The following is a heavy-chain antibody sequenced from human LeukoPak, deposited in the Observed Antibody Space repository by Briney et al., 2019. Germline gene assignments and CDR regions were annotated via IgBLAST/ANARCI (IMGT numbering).Heavy chain of an antibody. Sequence: ASVKVSCKASGYTFTSLDISWVRQANGQGLEWLGWMNPKNGNTGYAQKFRGRVTITRDTSESIACMELSGLRSDDTAVYYCARVHPGYKSAFLRAFDMWGQGTMVIVSS. CDR2: MNPKNGNT. V-gene: IGHV1-8*03. J-gene: IGHJ3*02. CDR1: GYTFTSLD. D-gene: IGHD1-14*01. CDR3: ARVHPGYKSAFLRAFDM.